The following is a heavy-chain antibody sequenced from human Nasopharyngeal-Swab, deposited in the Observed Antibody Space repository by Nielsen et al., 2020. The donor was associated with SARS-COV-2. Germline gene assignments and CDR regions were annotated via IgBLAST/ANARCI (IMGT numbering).Heavy chain of an antibody. D-gene: IGHD5-24*01. Sequence: IRQPPGKGLEWIGYIYYSGSTYYNPSLKSRVTISVDTSKNQFSLKLSSVTAADTAVYYCARGGDGYPIDYWGQGTLVTVSS. V-gene: IGHV4-30-4*01. CDR2: IYYSGST. CDR3: ARGGDGYPIDY. J-gene: IGHJ4*02.